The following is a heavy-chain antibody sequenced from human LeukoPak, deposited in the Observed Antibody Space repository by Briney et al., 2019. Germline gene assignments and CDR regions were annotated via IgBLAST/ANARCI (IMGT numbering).Heavy chain of an antibody. V-gene: IGHV3-66*02. CDR3: ARGVGVTAIHNAFDI. CDR2: IYSGGGT. Sequence: GGSLRPSCAASAFTVGTNYMSWVRQAPGKGLKWVSVIYSGGGTDYTDSVKGRFTISRDNSKNTLYLQMNSLRAEDTAVYYCARGVGVTAIHNAFDIWGQGTMVTVS. J-gene: IGHJ3*02. CDR1: AFTVGTNY. D-gene: IGHD2-21*02.